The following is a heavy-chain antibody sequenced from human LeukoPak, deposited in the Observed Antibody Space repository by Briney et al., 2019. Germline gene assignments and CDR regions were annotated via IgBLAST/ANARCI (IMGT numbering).Heavy chain of an antibody. D-gene: IGHD2-2*01. V-gene: IGHV3-23*01. CDR3: ARAAPDIVVVPAVYHYYYYMDV. Sequence: GGSLRLSCAASGFTVTTLAMTWVRQAPGKGLEWVSVIGESDGRTYYADSVKGRFTISRDESKNTLYLQMNSLRAEDTAVYYCARAAPDIVVVPAVYHYYYYMDVWGKGTTVTVSS. CDR1: GFTVTTLA. J-gene: IGHJ6*03. CDR2: IGESDGRT.